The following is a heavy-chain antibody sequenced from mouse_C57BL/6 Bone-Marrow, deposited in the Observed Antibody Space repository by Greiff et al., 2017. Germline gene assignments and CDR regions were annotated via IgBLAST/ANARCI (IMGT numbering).Heavy chain of an antibody. J-gene: IGHJ4*01. V-gene: IGHV1-69*01. CDR2: IDPSDSYT. CDR1: GYTFTSYW. CDR3: ARTAYYSNYGAMDY. D-gene: IGHD2-5*01. Sequence: QVQLQQPGAELVMPGASVKLSCKASGYTFTSYWMHWVKQRPGQGLEWIGEIDPSDSYTNYNQKFKGKSTLTVDQSSSTAYMQLSSLTSEDSAVYYCARTAYYSNYGAMDYWGQGTSVTVSS.